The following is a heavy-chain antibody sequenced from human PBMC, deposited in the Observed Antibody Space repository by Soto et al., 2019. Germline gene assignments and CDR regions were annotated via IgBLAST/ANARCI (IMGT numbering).Heavy chain of an antibody. J-gene: IGHJ4*02. CDR1: GFTFSSYG. D-gene: IGHD6-6*01. V-gene: IGHV3-33*01. Sequence: QVQLVESGGGVVQPGRSLRVSCAAYGFTFSSYGFHWVRQAPGKGLEWVAVIWYDGSQQYYGDSVKGRFTVSRDSSKNTIYLEMNSLRAEDTAVYYCAIESGGQLGELDCWGQGTLVTVSS. CDR2: IWYDGSQQ. CDR3: AIESGGQLGELDC.